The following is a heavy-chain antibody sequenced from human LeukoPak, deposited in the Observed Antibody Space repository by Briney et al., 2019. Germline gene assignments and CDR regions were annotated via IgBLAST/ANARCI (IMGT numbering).Heavy chain of an antibody. CDR3: ARHDYGGSSAWFDP. D-gene: IGHD4-23*01. CDR1: GASFGSYY. Sequence: SETLSLTCTVSGASFGSYYWSWIRQPPGKGLEWIGYIFYSGSTYYNPSLMSRVTISVDTSKNQFSLKLTSVTAADTAVYYCARHDYGGSSAWFDPWGQGTLVSVSS. J-gene: IGHJ5*02. V-gene: IGHV4-59*01. CDR2: IFYSGST.